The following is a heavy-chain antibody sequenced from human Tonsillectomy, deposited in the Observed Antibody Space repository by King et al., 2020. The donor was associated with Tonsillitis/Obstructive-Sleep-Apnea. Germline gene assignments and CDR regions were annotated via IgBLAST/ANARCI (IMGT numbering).Heavy chain of an antibody. CDR3: AGDSFMGGGEDF. V-gene: IGHV3-11*05. D-gene: IGHD2-21*01. J-gene: IGHJ4*02. CDR1: GFNLSDYY. Sequence: VQLVESGGGLVKPGGSLRLSCVASGFNLSDYYMSWIRQAPGKGLEWLSYISLGSTYTDYADSVMGRFTISRDNAKNSLYLQMNSLRAEDTAVYFCAGDSFMGGGEDFWGQGTLVTVSS. CDR2: ISLGSTYT.